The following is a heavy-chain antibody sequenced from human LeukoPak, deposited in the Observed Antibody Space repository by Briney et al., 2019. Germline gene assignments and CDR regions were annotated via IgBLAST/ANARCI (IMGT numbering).Heavy chain of an antibody. Sequence: TGGSLRLSCAASGFRFSSYAMSWVRQAPGKGLEWVSAISGSGVSTYYADSVKGRFTVSRDNSKNTLYLQMSSLRAEDTAVYYCAKESYYDFWSGYPGYWGQGTLVTVSS. V-gene: IGHV3-23*01. D-gene: IGHD3-3*01. CDR1: GFRFSSYA. CDR3: AKESYYDFWSGYPGY. J-gene: IGHJ4*02. CDR2: ISGSGVST.